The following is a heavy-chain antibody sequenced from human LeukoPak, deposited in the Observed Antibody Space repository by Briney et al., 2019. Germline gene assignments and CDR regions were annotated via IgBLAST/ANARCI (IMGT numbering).Heavy chain of an antibody. J-gene: IGHJ5*02. CDR2: INHSGST. V-gene: IGHV4-34*01. CDR1: GGSFSGYY. CDR3: ARVAAGIDP. D-gene: IGHD6-13*01. Sequence: SETLSLTCAVYGGSFSGYYWSWIRQPRGKGLEWIGEINHSGSTNYNPSLKSRVTISVDTSKNQFSLKLSSVTAADTAVYYCARVAAGIDPWGQGTLVTVSS.